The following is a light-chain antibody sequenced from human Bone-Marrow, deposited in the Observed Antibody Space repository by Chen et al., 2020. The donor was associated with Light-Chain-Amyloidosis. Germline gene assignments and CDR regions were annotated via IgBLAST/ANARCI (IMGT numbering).Light chain of an antibody. CDR3: SSYTITNTLV. Sequence: QSALTQPASVSGSPGQSITISCTGTSSDVGGYNHVSWYQQHPDKAPKLMIYEVTNRPSWVPDRFSGSKSDNTASLTISGLPAEDEADYFCSSYTITNTLVFGSGTRVTVL. CDR2: EVT. CDR1: SSDVGGYNH. V-gene: IGLV2-14*01. J-gene: IGLJ1*01.